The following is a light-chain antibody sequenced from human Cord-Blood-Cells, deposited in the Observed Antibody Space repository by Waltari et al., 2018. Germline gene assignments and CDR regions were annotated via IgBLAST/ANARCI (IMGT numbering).Light chain of an antibody. J-gene: IGLJ2*01. Sequence: QPVLTQSSSASASLGSSVKLTCTLSSGHSSHIIPCHQQQPGKAPRYLMKLEGSGSYNKGSGVPDRFSGSSSGADCYLTISNLQSEDEADYYCETWDSNTRVFGGGTKLTVL. CDR1: SGHSSHI. CDR3: ETWDSNTRV. V-gene: IGLV4-60*03. CDR2: LEGSGSY.